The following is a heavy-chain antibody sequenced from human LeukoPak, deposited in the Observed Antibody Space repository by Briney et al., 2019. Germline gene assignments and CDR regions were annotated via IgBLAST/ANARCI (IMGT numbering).Heavy chain of an antibody. CDR1: GGSISSYY. Sequence: SETLSLTCTVSGGSISSYYWSWIRQPPGKGLEWIGYIYYSGSTNYNPSLKSRVTMSVDTSKNQFSLKLSSVTAADTAVYYCARAIRRFLESNYYYYGMDVWGQGTTVTVSS. CDR2: IYYSGST. CDR3: ARAIRRFLESNYYYYGMDV. D-gene: IGHD3-3*01. J-gene: IGHJ6*02. V-gene: IGHV4-59*12.